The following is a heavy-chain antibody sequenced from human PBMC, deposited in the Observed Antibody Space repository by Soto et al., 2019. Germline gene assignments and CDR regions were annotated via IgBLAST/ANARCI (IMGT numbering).Heavy chain of an antibody. CDR1: GFSFSSHS. CDR3: ARVSEDLTSNFDY. V-gene: IGHV3-21*01. Sequence: GGSLRLSCVASGFSFSSHSMNWVRQAPGKGLEWVSSISSTTNYIYYADSMNGRFTVSRDNAKNSVYLEMNSLSAEDTALYYCARVSEDLTSNFDYWGQGTLVTVSS. CDR2: ISSTTNYI. J-gene: IGHJ4*02.